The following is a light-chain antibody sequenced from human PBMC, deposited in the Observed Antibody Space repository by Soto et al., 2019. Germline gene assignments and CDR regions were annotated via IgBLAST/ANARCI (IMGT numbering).Light chain of an antibody. CDR1: QSVSSSY. CDR2: GAY. CDR3: QQYGSSPFT. Sequence: EVVLTQPPGTLSLSPGERATLSCRASQSVSSSYLAWYQQKPGQAPRLLIYGAYRRATGIPDRFSGSGSGTDFTLTISRLEPEDFAVYYCQQYGSSPFTFGPGTKVDVK. J-gene: IGKJ3*01. V-gene: IGKV3-20*01.